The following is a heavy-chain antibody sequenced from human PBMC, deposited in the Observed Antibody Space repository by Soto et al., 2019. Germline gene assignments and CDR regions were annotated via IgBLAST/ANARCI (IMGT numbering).Heavy chain of an antibody. V-gene: IGHV2-5*02. J-gene: IGHJ3*02. Sequence: QITLKESGPTLVKPTQTLTLTCTFSGFSLSTSGVGVGWIRQPPGKALEWLALIYWDDDKRYSPSLKSRLTITKDTSKNQVGLTMTNMDPVDTATYYCAHFIVVAPAPVRCTPGGDCSFPSDAFDIWGQGTMVTVSS. D-gene: IGHD2-2*01. CDR2: IYWDDDK. CDR3: AHFIVVAPAPVRCTPGGDCSFPSDAFDI. CDR1: GFSLSTSGVG.